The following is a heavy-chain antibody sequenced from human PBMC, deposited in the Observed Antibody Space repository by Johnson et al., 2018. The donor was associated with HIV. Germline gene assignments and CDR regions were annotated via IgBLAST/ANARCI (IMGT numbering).Heavy chain of an antibody. CDR1: GFTFSSYG. D-gene: IGHD3-10*01. J-gene: IGHJ3*02. Sequence: QVQLVESGGGVVQPGRSLRLSCAASGFTFSSYGMHWVRQAPGKGLEWVAVISYDGSNKYYADSVKGRFTISRDNSKNTLYLQMNSLRAEDTAVYSCASYKSRGWAFDIWGQGTMVTVSS. CDR3: ASYKSRGWAFDI. CDR2: ISYDGSNK. V-gene: IGHV3-30*03.